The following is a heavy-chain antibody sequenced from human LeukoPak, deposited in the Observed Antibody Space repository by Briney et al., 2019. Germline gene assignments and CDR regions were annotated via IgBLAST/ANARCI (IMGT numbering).Heavy chain of an antibody. V-gene: IGHV1-2*02. CDR1: GYTFTGYY. D-gene: IGHD2-15*01. J-gene: IGHJ4*02. Sequence: ASVKVSCKASGYTFTGYYMHWVRQAPGQGLEWMGWINPNSGGTNYAQKFQGRVTITADKSTSTAYMELSSLRSEDTAVYYCARQYCSGGSCYHIPLDYWGQGTLVTVSS. CDR2: INPNSGGT. CDR3: ARQYCSGGSCYHIPLDY.